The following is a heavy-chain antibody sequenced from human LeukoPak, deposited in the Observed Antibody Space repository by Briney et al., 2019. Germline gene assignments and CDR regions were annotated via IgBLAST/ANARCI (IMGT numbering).Heavy chain of an antibody. V-gene: IGHV4-39*01. CDR3: ATTCSGGSCYSDY. Sequence: PSETLSLTCTVSGGSISSSSYYWGWIRQPPGKGLEWIGSIYYSGSTYYNPSLKSRVTISVDTSKNQFSRKLSSVTAADTAVYYCATTCSGGSCYSDYWGQGTLVTVSS. CDR2: IYYSGST. J-gene: IGHJ4*02. CDR1: GGSISSSSYY. D-gene: IGHD2-15*01.